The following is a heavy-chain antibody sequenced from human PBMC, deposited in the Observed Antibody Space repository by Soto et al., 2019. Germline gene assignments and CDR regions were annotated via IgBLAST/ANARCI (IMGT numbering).Heavy chain of an antibody. CDR2: TDSDGTFT. CDR3: VGDQDVHAPMVHGNY. Sequence: GSLRLSCVASGFTFSTYWMHWVRQTPGEGLVWVSHTDSDGTFTTYADSAKGRFTISRDNAKSTLYLQMNSLRDEDTAVYYCVGDQDVHAPMVHGNYWGRGTRVTVSS. J-gene: IGHJ4*02. V-gene: IGHV3-74*01. CDR1: GFTFSTYW. D-gene: IGHD2-8*01.